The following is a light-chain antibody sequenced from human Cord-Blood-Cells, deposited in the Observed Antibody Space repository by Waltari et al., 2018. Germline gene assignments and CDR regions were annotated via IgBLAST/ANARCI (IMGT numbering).Light chain of an antibody. CDR1: QSISSW. J-gene: IGKJ2*01. CDR2: DAS. CDR3: QQYNSYSVT. V-gene: IGKV1-5*01. Sequence: TLMTQSPPTRVASVRDRVNITCRASQSISSWLAWYQQKPGKAPKLLIYDASSLESGVPSRFSGSGSGTEFTLTISSLQPDDFATYYCQQYNSYSVTFGQGTKLEIK.